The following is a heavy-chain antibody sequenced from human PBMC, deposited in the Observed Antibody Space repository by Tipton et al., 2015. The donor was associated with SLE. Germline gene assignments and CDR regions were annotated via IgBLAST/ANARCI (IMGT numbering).Heavy chain of an antibody. CDR3: AKARSIAAEGCFDY. J-gene: IGHJ4*02. D-gene: IGHD6-13*01. CDR2: IWYDGSNK. Sequence: SLRLSCAASGFTFSSYGMHWVRQAPGKGLEWVAVIWYDGSNKYYADSVKGRFTISRDNSKNTLYLQMNSLRAEDTAVYYCAKARSIAAEGCFDYWGQGTLVTVSS. V-gene: IGHV3-33*06. CDR1: GFTFSSYG.